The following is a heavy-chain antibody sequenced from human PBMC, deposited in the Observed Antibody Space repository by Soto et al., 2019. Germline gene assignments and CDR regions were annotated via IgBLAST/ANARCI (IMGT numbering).Heavy chain of an antibody. V-gene: IGHV3-30-3*01. CDR1: GFTFSSYA. D-gene: IGHD3-10*01. J-gene: IGHJ4*02. CDR3: ARRTTADYGSGIDY. Sequence: QVQLVESGGGVVQPGRSLRLSCAASGFTFSSYAMHWVRQAPGKGLEWVAVISYDGSNKYYADSVKGRFTISRDNSKNTLYLQMNSLRAEDTAVYYCARRTTADYGSGIDYWGQGTLVTVSS. CDR2: ISYDGSNK.